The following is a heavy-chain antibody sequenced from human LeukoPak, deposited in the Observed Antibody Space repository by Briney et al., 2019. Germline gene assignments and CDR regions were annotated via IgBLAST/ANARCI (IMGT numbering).Heavy chain of an antibody. CDR2: ISSSGSTI. D-gene: IGHD6-19*01. CDR1: GFTFSSYE. V-gene: IGHV3-48*03. J-gene: IGHJ4*02. CDR3: VKDRDSSGWYYYFDY. Sequence: GGSLRLSCAASGFTFSSYEMNWVRQAPGKGLEWVSYISSSGSTIYYADSVKGRFTISRDNAKNSLYLQMNSLRAEDTAVYYCVKDRDSSGWYYYFDYWGQGTLVTVSS.